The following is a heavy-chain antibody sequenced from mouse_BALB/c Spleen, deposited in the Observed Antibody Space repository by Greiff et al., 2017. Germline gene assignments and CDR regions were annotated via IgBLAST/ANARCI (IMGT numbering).Heavy chain of an antibody. J-gene: IGHJ2*01. CDR3: AGRQLGPYFDY. D-gene: IGHD3-2*01. Sequence: VQLQQSGAELVKPGASVKLSCTASGFNIKDTYMHWVKQRPEQGLEWIGRIDPANGNTKYDPKFQGKATITADTSSNTAYLQLSGLTSEDTAVYYCAGRQLGPYFDYWGQGTTLTVSS. CDR2: IDPANGNT. CDR1: GFNIKDTY. V-gene: IGHV14-3*02.